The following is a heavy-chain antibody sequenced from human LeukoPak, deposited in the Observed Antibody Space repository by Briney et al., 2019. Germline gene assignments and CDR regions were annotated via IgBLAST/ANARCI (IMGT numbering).Heavy chain of an antibody. CDR2: IKEHGGET. Sequence: PGGSLRLSCAASGFTFSTFWMSWVRQPPGKGLEWVANIKEHGGETYYLDSVRGRFTISRDNAKNSLYVQMNSLRAEDTAVYYCARYYDFWSGYSYYFDYWGQGTLVTVSS. CDR3: ARYYDFWSGYSYYFDY. D-gene: IGHD3-3*01. V-gene: IGHV3-7*01. CDR1: GFTFSTFW. J-gene: IGHJ4*02.